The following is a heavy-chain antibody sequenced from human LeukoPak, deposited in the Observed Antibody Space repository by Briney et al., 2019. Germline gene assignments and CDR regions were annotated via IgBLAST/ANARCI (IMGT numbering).Heavy chain of an antibody. CDR2: INSDGRST. D-gene: IGHD5-18*01. J-gene: IGHJ4*02. CDR3: ARGTGYSVVDY. CDR1: GFTFSNYW. Sequence: GGSLRLPCAASGFTFSNYWMHWVRQAPGKGLVWVSRINSDGRSTSHADSVKGRFTISRDNAKNTLYLQMNSLRAEDTAVYYCARGTGYSVVDYWGQGTLVTVSS. V-gene: IGHV3-74*01.